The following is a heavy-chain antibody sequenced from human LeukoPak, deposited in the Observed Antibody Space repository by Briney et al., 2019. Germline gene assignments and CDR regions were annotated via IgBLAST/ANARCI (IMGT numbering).Heavy chain of an antibody. V-gene: IGHV3-66*01. CDR1: GFTVSSKY. D-gene: IGHD5-18*01. Sequence: PGGSLRLSCAASGFTVSSKYMNWVRQAPGKGLEWVSVIYSGGGTYYAASVNGRFTISRDNSKNTLFLQMNSLRTEDTAVYYCARGRGYSYGYLDYWGQGTLVTVSS. CDR2: IYSGGGT. CDR3: ARGRGYSYGYLDY. J-gene: IGHJ4*02.